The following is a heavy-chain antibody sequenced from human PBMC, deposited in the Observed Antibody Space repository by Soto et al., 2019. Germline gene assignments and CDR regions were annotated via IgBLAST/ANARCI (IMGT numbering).Heavy chain of an antibody. J-gene: IGHJ3*02. CDR1: GFTFSSYA. Sequence: SLRLSCAASGFTFSSYAMHWVRQAPGKGLEWVAVISYDGSNKYYADSVKGRFTISRDNSKNTLYLQMNSLRAEDTAVYYCARDPDLIWGQGTMVTVSS. CDR3: ARDPDLI. CDR2: ISYDGSNK. V-gene: IGHV3-30-3*01.